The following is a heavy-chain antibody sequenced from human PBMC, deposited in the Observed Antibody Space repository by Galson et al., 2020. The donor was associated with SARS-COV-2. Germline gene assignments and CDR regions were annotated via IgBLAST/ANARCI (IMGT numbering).Heavy chain of an antibody. D-gene: IGHD3-10*01. Sequence: SETLSLTCTVSGGSISSGGYYWSWILQHPGKGLEWIVYISYSGNSYYNPSLKSRVTVSVDTSSNQFSLKLGSVTAADKAVYYCARSRISMIQGVEYWGQGTLVTV. V-gene: IGHV4-31*03. CDR1: GGSISSGGYY. CDR3: ARSRISMIQGVEY. J-gene: IGHJ4*02. CDR2: ISYSGNS.